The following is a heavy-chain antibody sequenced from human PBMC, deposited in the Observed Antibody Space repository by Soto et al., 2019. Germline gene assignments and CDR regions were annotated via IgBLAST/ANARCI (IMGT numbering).Heavy chain of an antibody. D-gene: IGHD7-27*01. Sequence: GGSLRLSCAASGFTFSGSAMHWVRQASGKGLEWVGRIRSKANSYATAYAASVKGRFTISRDDSKNTAYLQMNSLKTEDTAVYYCTSLPGDAFDIWGQGTMVTVSS. J-gene: IGHJ3*02. CDR3: TSLPGDAFDI. CDR2: IRSKANSYAT. CDR1: GFTFSGSA. V-gene: IGHV3-73*01.